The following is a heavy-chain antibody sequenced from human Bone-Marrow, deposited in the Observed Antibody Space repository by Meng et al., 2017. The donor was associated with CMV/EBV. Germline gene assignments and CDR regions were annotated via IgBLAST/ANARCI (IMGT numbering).Heavy chain of an antibody. J-gene: IGHJ4*02. D-gene: IGHD2-21*01. CDR3: ARQGGGGDCYNY. CDR1: GGTFSSYA. Sequence: GKASGGTFSSYAISGVRQAPGQGLEWMGGISPIFGTANYAQKFQGRVTITTDESTSTAYMELSSLRSEDTAVYYCARQGGGGDCYNYWGQGTLVTVSS. V-gene: IGHV1-69*05. CDR2: ISPIFGTA.